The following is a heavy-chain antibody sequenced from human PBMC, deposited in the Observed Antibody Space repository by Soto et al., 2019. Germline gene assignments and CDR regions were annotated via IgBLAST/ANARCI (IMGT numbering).Heavy chain of an antibody. Sequence: GGSLRLSCAASGFTFSSYWMSWVRQAPGKGLEWVANIKQDGSEKYYVDSVKGRFTISRDNAKNSLYLQMNSLRAEDTAVYYCARDRGEYYYDSSGYWGYWGQGTLVTVSS. CDR2: IKQDGSEK. D-gene: IGHD3-22*01. CDR1: GFTFSSYW. V-gene: IGHV3-7*05. J-gene: IGHJ4*02. CDR3: ARDRGEYYYDSSGYWGY.